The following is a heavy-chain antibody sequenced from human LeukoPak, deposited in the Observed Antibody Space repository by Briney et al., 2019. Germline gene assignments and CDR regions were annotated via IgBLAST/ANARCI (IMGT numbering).Heavy chain of an antibody. V-gene: IGHV5-51*01. J-gene: IGHJ3*02. CDR3: ATSAVAGTDDAFDI. CDR1: GYIFNNYW. D-gene: IGHD6-19*01. Sequence: GESLKISCQGSGYIFNNYWIGWVRQMPGKGLEWMGVIYPGDSETRYSPPFQGQVTISVDKSISTANLQWSSLRASDTAMYYCATSAVAGTDDAFDIWGQGTMVTVSS. CDR2: IYPGDSET.